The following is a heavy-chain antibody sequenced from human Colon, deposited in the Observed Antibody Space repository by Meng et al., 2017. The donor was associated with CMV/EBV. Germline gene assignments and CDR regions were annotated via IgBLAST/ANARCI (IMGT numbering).Heavy chain of an antibody. D-gene: IGHD5-18*01. Sequence: GESLKISCAASGFSFSSYGMHWVRQAPGKGLEWVSTIDSSHRTYYADSVKGRFTISRDDSMNTLHLQMTSLRAEDTAVYYCAKSLVDTAMDLDEWSQEMLVTVSS. CDR2: IDSSHRT. J-gene: IGHJ4*02. CDR3: AKSLVDTAMDLDE. CDR1: GFSFSSYG. V-gene: IGHV3-NL1*01.